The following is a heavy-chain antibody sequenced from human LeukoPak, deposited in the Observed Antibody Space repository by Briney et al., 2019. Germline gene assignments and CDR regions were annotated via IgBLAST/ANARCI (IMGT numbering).Heavy chain of an antibody. Sequence: SETLSLTCTVSGGSISGYYWSWIRQPPGKGLEWIGYIYYSGSTSYNPSLKSRVTISVDTSKNQFSLKLSSVTAADTAVYYCARGRGVVIHFDPWGQGTLVTVSS. D-gene: IGHD3-3*01. J-gene: IGHJ5*02. CDR2: IYYSGST. CDR1: GGSISGYY. V-gene: IGHV4-59*01. CDR3: ARGRGVVIHFDP.